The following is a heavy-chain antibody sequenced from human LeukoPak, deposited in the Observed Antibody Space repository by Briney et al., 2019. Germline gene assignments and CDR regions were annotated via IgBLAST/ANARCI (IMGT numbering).Heavy chain of an antibody. CDR3: ARDLGSSWYLY. Sequence: PGGSLRLSCAASGFTFSSYSMNWVRQAPGKGLEWVSYISSSSSTIYYADSVKGRFTISRDNAKNSLYLQMSSLRAEDTAVYYCARDLGSSWYLYWGQGTLVTVSS. CDR2: ISSSSSTI. J-gene: IGHJ4*02. D-gene: IGHD6-13*01. CDR1: GFTFSSYS. V-gene: IGHV3-48*01.